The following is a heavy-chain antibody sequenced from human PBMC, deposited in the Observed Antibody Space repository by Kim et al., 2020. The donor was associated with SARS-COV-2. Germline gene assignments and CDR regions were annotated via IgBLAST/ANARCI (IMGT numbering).Heavy chain of an antibody. J-gene: IGHJ4*02. CDR1: GFTFSSYE. V-gene: IGHV3-48*03. D-gene: IGHD6-19*01. CDR2: ISSSDSTI. Sequence: GGSLRLSCAASGFTFSSYEMNWVRQAPGKGLEWVSYISSSDSTIYYADSVKGRFTISRDNAKNSLYLQMNSLRAEDTAVYYCARVLSQRAVAGGPGGYWGQGTLVTVSS. CDR3: ARVLSQRAVAGGPGGY.